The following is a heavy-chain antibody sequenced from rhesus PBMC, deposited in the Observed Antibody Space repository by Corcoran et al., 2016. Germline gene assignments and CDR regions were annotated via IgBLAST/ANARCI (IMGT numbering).Heavy chain of an antibody. D-gene: IGHD2-2*01. CDR1: GGPISSGYYY. J-gene: IGHJ5-2*02. CDR2: LTYSGTT. V-gene: IGHV4-122*02. CDR3: ARGYCTSTTCYDGFSLDV. Sequence: QVQLQESGQGLVKPSETLSLTCAVSGGPISSGYYYRSWFRQPPGQGLEGIGYLTYSGTTSYNPSLKSRVTISRDTSKNQFSLKLSSVTAADTAVYYCARGYCTSTTCYDGFSLDVWGRGVLVTVSS.